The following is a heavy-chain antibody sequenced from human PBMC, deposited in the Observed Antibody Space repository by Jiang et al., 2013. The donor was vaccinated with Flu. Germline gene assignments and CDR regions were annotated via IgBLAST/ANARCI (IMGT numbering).Heavy chain of an antibody. CDR3: ARGGYSGSYYGGYAFDI. CDR1: GYTFTGYY. D-gene: IGHD1-26*01. J-gene: IGHJ3*02. Sequence: GAEVKKPGASVKVSCKASGYTFTGYYMHWVRQAPGQGLEWMGWINPNSGGTNYAQKFQGWVTMTRDTSISTAYMELSRLRSDDTAVYYCARGGYSGSYYGGYAFDIWGQGTMVTVSS. V-gene: IGHV1-2*04. CDR2: INPNSGGT.